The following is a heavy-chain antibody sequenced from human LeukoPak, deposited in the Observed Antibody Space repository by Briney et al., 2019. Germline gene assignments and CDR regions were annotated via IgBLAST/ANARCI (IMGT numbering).Heavy chain of an antibody. J-gene: IGHJ5*02. CDR1: GFTFSSYW. CDR2: IKQDGSEK. Sequence: PGGSLRLSCAASGFTFSSYWMSWVRQAPGKGLEWVANIKQDGSEKYYVDSVKGRFTISRDNAKNSLYLQMNSLRAEDTAAYYCARDIPLAGEEEGPNWFDPWGQGTLVTVSS. CDR3: ARDIPLAGEEEGPNWFDP. V-gene: IGHV3-7*03. D-gene: IGHD6-19*01.